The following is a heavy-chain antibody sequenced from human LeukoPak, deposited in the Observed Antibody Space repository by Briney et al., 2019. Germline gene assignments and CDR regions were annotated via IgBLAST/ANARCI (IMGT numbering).Heavy chain of an antibody. CDR3: ARVYWNYVVYYMDV. CDR1: GGSISSHY. D-gene: IGHD1-7*01. CDR2: IYYSGST. V-gene: IGHV4-59*11. J-gene: IGHJ6*03. Sequence: SETLSLTCTVSGGSISSHYRSWIRQPPGKGLEWIGYIYYSGSTNYNPSLKSRVTISVDTSKNQFSLKLSSVTAADTAVYYCARVYWNYVVYYMDVWGKGTTVTVSS.